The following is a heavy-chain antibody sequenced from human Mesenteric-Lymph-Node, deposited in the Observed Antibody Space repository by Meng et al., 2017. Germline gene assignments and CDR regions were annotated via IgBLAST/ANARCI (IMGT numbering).Heavy chain of an antibody. V-gene: IGHV4-30-4*01. D-gene: IGHD5-18*01. CDR1: GDSITSGDYY. Sequence: QVQVQASRSGLVMPSHTRSLTFSVSGDSITSGDYYWSWIRQPPRKGLELIGHIYYSGSTSYNPSLKSRVTISVDTSNNQFSLKLSSVTAADTAVYYCARVGWRQWSFDLWGRGTLVTVSS. J-gene: IGHJ2*01. CDR3: ARVGWRQWSFDL. CDR2: IYYSGST.